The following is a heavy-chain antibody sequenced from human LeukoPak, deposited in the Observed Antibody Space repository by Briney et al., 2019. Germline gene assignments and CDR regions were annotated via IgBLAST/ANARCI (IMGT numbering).Heavy chain of an antibody. V-gene: IGHV3-33*06. CDR2: IWFDGSNK. CDR1: GFTFSNYG. J-gene: IGHJ2*01. Sequence: PGGSLRLSCAASGFTFSNYGMHWVRQAPGKGLEWVAVIWFDGSNKYYADSVKDRFTISRDNSKNTLYLQMNSLRAEDTAIYYCAKDPAVVGTRGWYFDLWGRGTLVTVSS. CDR3: AKDPAVVGTRGWYFDL. D-gene: IGHD1-26*01.